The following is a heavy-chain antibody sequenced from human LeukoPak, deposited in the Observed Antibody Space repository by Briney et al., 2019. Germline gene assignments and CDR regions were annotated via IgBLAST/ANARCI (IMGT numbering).Heavy chain of an antibody. CDR3: ASGDYGGYYFDY. Sequence: GGSLRLSCAVSGFTFSGYAMNWVRQAPGKGLEYVSAISSNGGSTYYANSVKGRFTISRDNSKNTLYLQMSSLRAEDMAVYYCASGDYGGYYFDYWGQGTLVTVSS. CDR2: ISSNGGST. J-gene: IGHJ4*02. D-gene: IGHD4/OR15-4a*01. V-gene: IGHV3-64*01. CDR1: GFTFSGYA.